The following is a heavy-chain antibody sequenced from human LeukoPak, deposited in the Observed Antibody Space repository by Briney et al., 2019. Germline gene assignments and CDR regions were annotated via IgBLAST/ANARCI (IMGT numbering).Heavy chain of an antibody. CDR1: GFTFSNYW. CDR3: ARAGAYHFDN. Sequence: PGGSLRLSCAGSGFTFSNYWMNWVRQAPGKGLVWVSIINTDTRGTYYADSAKGRFTISRDNAKNTLYLQMNSLRAEDTAVYYCARAGAYHFDNWGQGTLVTVSS. V-gene: IGHV3-74*01. D-gene: IGHD3-16*01. J-gene: IGHJ4*02. CDR2: INTDTRGT.